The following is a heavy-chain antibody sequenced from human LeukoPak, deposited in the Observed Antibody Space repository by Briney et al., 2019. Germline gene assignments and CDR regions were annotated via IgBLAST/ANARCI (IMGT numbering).Heavy chain of an antibody. Sequence: GGSLRLSCAASGFTFSSYAMSWVRQAPGKGLEWVAFMRYDGNNKYYADSVKGRFTISRDNSKNTLYLQMNSLRSEGTAMYYCAKEEGNTLGDYWGQGTMVTVFS. CDR3: AKEEGNTLGDY. D-gene: IGHD7-27*01. V-gene: IGHV3-30*02. CDR2: MRYDGNNK. CDR1: GFTFSSYA. J-gene: IGHJ4*02.